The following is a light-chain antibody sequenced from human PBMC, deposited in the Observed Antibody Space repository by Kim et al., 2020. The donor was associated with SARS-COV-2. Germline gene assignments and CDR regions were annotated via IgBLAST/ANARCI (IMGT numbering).Light chain of an antibody. Sequence: DIQMTQSPSTLSPSVGDRVTITCRASQSVSSWVAWYQQKPGKAPKLLIYKASSLESGVPSRFSGRGSGTEFTLTISSLQPDDFATYYCQQYNSFSPRYTFGQGTKLEIK. CDR1: QSVSSW. CDR3: QQYNSFSPRYT. V-gene: IGKV1-5*03. CDR2: KAS. J-gene: IGKJ2*01.